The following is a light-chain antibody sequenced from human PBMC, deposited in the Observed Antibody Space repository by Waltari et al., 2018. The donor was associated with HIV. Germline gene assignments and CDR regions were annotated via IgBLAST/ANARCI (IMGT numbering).Light chain of an antibody. Sequence: DIQMTQSPSSLSTSVGARVTITCRASQNIDTFLIWYQQKPGKAPKLLFYSASGLQSGVPSTFSASGSGTEFTLTIGGLQPGDVGTYYCQQSHSVPLTFGGGTRVEVK. CDR3: QQSHSVPLT. V-gene: IGKV1-39*01. CDR1: QNIDTF. J-gene: IGKJ4*01. CDR2: SAS.